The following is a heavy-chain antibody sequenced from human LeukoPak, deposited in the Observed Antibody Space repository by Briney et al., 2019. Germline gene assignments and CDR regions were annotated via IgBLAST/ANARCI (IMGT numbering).Heavy chain of an antibody. D-gene: IGHD3-22*01. CDR3: TRDGYYFGSSGHLGGFFDY. V-gene: IGHV3-49*04. Sequence: GGSLRLSCTASGFTFGDDAMTWVRQAPGKGLEWVGFIRSKAYGGTTEYAASVKGRFTISRDDSKSIAYLQMNSLKTEDTAVYYCTRDGYYFGSSGHLGGFFDYWGQGTLVTVSS. CDR1: GFTFGDDA. J-gene: IGHJ4*02. CDR2: IRSKAYGGTT.